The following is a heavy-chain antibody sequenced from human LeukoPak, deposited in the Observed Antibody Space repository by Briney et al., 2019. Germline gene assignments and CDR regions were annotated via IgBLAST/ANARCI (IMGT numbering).Heavy chain of an antibody. CDR3: ARGPDYGDFFFDY. CDR1: GFTFSSYS. Sequence: GGSLRLSCAASGFTFSSYSMNWVRQVPGKGLEWVSGISWNGGSTDYANSVKGRFTISRDNAKNSLYLQMNSLRAEDTALYHCARGPDYGDFFFDYWGQGTLVTVSS. D-gene: IGHD4-17*01. CDR2: ISWNGGST. V-gene: IGHV3-20*01. J-gene: IGHJ4*02.